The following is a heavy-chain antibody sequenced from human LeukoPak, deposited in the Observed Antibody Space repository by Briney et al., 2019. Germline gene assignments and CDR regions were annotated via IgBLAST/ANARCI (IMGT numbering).Heavy chain of an antibody. J-gene: IGHJ4*02. Sequence: ASVKVSCKASGYTFTSYAMHWVRQAPGQRLEWMGWINAGNGNTKYSQKFQGRVTITRDTSASTAYIELSSLRSEDTAVYYCARGLSRYPQYYFDYWGQGTLVTGSS. CDR1: GYTFTSYA. CDR2: INAGNGNT. V-gene: IGHV1-3*01. D-gene: IGHD1-1*01. CDR3: ARGLSRYPQYYFDY.